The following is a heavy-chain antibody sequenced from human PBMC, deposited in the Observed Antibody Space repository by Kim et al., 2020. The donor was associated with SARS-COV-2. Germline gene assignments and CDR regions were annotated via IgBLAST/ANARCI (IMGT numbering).Heavy chain of an antibody. D-gene: IGHD3-22*01. J-gene: IGHJ4*02. CDR3: ARVAYYDSSGADFGY. V-gene: IGHV4-31*02. Sequence: PSLKSRVTISVDTSKNQFSLKLSSVTAADTAVYYCARVAYYDSSGADFGYWGQGTLVTVSS.